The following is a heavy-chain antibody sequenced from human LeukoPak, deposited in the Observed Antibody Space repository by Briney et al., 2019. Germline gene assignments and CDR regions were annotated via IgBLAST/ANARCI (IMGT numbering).Heavy chain of an antibody. Sequence: SVKVSCKASGGTFSSYAISWVRQAPGQGLEWMGGIIPIFGTANYAQKFQGRVTITADKSTSTAYMELSSLRSEDTAVYYCARGREAAPTLDYWGQGTLVTVSS. D-gene: IGHD2/OR15-2a*01. CDR2: IIPIFGTA. J-gene: IGHJ4*02. V-gene: IGHV1-69*06. CDR3: ARGREAAPTLDY. CDR1: GGTFSSYA.